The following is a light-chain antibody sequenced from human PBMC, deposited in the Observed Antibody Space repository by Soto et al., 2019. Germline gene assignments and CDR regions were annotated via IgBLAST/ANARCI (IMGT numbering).Light chain of an antibody. CDR1: QSFSSN. CDR3: QQYNNWPRT. Sequence: EIVMTQSPATLSVSPGERATLSCRASQSFSSNLAWYQQKPGQAPRLLIYGASTRATGIPARFSGSGSGTEFTLTISSLQSEDFAVYYCQQYNNWPRTFGQGTMVDIK. CDR2: GAS. J-gene: IGKJ1*01. V-gene: IGKV3-15*01.